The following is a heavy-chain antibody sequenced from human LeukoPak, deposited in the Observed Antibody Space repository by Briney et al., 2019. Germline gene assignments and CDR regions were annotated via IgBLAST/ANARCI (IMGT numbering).Heavy chain of an antibody. CDR2: INHSGST. CDR3: ARDLDY. CDR1: GGSFSGYY. J-gene: IGHJ4*02. Sequence: TSETLSLTCAVYGGSFSGYYWSWIRQPPGKGLEWIGEINHSGSTNYNPSLKSRVTISVDTSKNQFSLKLSSVAAADTAVYHCARDLDYWGQGTLVTVSS. V-gene: IGHV4-34*01.